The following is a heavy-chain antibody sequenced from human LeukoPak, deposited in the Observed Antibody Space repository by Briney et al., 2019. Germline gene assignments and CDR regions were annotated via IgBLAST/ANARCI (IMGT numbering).Heavy chain of an antibody. V-gene: IGHV3-30*02. CDR2: IRNDGTIK. CDR1: GFTFRTYG. CDR3: AKSYEAGYYDSSDPFDY. Sequence: GGSLRLSCAASGFTFRTYGMHWVRQAPGKGLEWVAFIRNDGTIKYYADSVKGRFTISRDNSKNTLYLQMNSLRAEDTAVYYCAKSYEAGYYDSSDPFDYWGQGTLVTVSS. D-gene: IGHD3-22*01. J-gene: IGHJ4*02.